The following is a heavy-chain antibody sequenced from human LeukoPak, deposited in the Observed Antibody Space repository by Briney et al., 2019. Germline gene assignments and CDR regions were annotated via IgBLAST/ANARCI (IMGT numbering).Heavy chain of an antibody. CDR3: ARGSGWVDY. CDR1: GFTFIEYS. V-gene: IGHV3-7*03. J-gene: IGHJ4*02. Sequence: GGSLRLSCAASGFTFIEYSLTWVRQAPGEGLEWVANINHDGSEKNYVDSVKGRFTISRDNAENSVYLQVNSLRAEDTAIYYCARGSGWVDYWGQGTLVTVSS. D-gene: IGHD6-19*01. CDR2: INHDGSEK.